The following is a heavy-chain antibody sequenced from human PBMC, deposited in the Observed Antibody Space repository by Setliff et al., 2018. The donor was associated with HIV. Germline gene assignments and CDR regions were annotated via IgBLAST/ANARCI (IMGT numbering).Heavy chain of an antibody. CDR2: ITYSGSA. D-gene: IGHD4-17*01. V-gene: IGHV4-30-4*08. J-gene: IGHJ4*02. CDR1: GGSISSDDYD. CDR3: ARDDYGYNGKGFGY. Sequence: PSETLSLTCTVSGGSISSDDYDWNWIRQPPGKGLEWIGYITYSGSAYYNPSLKSRVTISIDTSYNQISLRLSSVTAADTAMYYCARDDYGYNGKGFGYWGPGTLFTVAS.